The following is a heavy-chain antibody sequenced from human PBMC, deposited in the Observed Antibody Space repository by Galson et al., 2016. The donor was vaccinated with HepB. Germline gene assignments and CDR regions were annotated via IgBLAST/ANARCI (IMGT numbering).Heavy chain of an antibody. D-gene: IGHD3-22*01. J-gene: IGHJ4*02. CDR2: TYYRSKWYN. Sequence: CAISWDSVSSSSAAWNWIRQSPSRGLEWLGRTYYRSKWYNDYALSVKSRISIDPDTSKNQFSLQLNSVTPEDTAVYYCAASYFDSSGYAEGFDYWGQGTLGTGSS. CDR3: AASYFDSSGYAEGFDY. CDR1: WDSVSSSSAA. V-gene: IGHV6-1*01.